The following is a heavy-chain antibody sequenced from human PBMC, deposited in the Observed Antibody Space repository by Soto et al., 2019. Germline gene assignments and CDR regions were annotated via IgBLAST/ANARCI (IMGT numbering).Heavy chain of an antibody. Sequence: SQTLSLTCAISGDSVCSNSAAWNWIRQSPSRGLEWLGRTYYRSKWYNDYAVSVKSRITINPDTSKNQFSLQLNSVTPEDTAVYYCARIIEYSSGWGDYYYYGMDVWGQGTTVTVSS. D-gene: IGHD6-19*01. J-gene: IGHJ6*02. CDR3: ARIIEYSSGWGDYYYYGMDV. V-gene: IGHV6-1*01. CDR1: GDSVCSNSAA. CDR2: TYYRSKWYN.